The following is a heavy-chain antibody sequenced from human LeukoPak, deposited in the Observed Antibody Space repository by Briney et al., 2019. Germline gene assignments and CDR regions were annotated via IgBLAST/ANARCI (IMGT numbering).Heavy chain of an antibody. D-gene: IGHD1-26*01. J-gene: IGHJ4*02. V-gene: IGHV3-11*06. CDR3: ARGSSGSKFDF. CDR1: GFTFSDYY. Sequence: GGSLRLSCGVSGFTFSDYYMNWIRQAPGKGLEWLSYISSSGSSTNHADSVKGRFTISRDNAKNSLYLQMNSLRDEDTAVYYCARGSSGSKFDFWGQGTLVTVSS. CDR2: ISSSGSST.